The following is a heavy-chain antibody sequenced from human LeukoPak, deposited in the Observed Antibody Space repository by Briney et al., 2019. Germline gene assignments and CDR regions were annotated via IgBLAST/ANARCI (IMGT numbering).Heavy chain of an antibody. Sequence: SETLSLTCTVSGGSISSGSYYWSWIRPPAGKGLEWFGRIYTSGSTNYNPSLKSRVTISVNTSKNQFSLKLSSVTAADTAVYYCARADQLLFDAFDIWGQGTMVTVSS. D-gene: IGHD2-2*01. V-gene: IGHV4-61*02. CDR1: GGSISSGSYY. CDR2: IYTSGST. J-gene: IGHJ3*02. CDR3: ARADQLLFDAFDI.